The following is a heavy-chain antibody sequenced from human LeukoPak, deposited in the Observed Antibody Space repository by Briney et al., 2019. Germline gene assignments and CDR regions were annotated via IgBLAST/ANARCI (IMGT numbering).Heavy chain of an antibody. J-gene: IGHJ5*02. CDR1: GYTLTSYY. CDR3: ARDGYSSGWYVLDWFDP. Sequence: SVKVSCKASGYTLTSYYLHWVRQAPGQGLEWMGGIIPIFGTANYAQKFQGRVTITADESTSTAYMELSSLRSEDTAVYYCARDGYSSGWYVLDWFDPWGQGTLVTVSS. D-gene: IGHD6-19*01. CDR2: IIPIFGTA. V-gene: IGHV1-69*13.